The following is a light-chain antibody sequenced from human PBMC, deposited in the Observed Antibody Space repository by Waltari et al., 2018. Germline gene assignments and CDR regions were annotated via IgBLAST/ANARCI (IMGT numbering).Light chain of an antibody. Sequence: EIVLTQSPGTLSLCLGESSTVSGRASQSVGRALAWYQQKPGQAPRLLIYGASTRPTGIPDRFSGSGSGTDFSLTISRLEPDDFAVYYCQHYLRLPVTFGQGTTVEI. CDR2: GAS. CDR1: QSVGRA. V-gene: IGKV3-20*01. J-gene: IGKJ1*01. CDR3: QHYLRLPVT.